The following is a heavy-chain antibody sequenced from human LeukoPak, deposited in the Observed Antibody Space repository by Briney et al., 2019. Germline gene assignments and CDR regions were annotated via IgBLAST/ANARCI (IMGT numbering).Heavy chain of an antibody. V-gene: IGHV4-4*09. Sequence: SETLSLTCTASGASISTYYWSWIRQPPGEGLEGIAYIAPSGSAVYNPSLNSRLTVSVDTSKNQFSLKLNSVTAADTGVYYCARHLATTVTRGYSCHPMDVWGKGTTVSVSS. J-gene: IGHJ6*03. CDR3: ARHLATTVTRGYSCHPMDV. D-gene: IGHD4-17*01. CDR2: IAPSGSA. CDR1: GASISTYY.